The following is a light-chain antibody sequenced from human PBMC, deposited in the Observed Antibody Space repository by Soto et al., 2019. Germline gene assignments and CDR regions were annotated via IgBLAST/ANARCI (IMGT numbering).Light chain of an antibody. J-gene: IGKJ1*01. V-gene: IGKV3-20*01. CDR1: QSVSSSR. CDR2: VAS. Sequence: EIVLTQSPGTLSLSPGERATLSCRASQSVSSSRLAWYRQKPVQAPRLLIYVASSRATGIPDRFSASGSGTDFTLTISRLEPEDFAVYYCQQHGSSPRTFGQGTKVDI. CDR3: QQHGSSPRT.